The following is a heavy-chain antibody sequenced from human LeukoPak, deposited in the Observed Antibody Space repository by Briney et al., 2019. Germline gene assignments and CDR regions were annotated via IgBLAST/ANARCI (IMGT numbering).Heavy chain of an antibody. D-gene: IGHD5-12*01. J-gene: IGHJ1*01. CDR2: ISSSSSYI. V-gene: IGHV3-21*01. CDR1: GFTFSSYS. Sequence: GGSLRLSCAASGFTFSSYSMNWVRQAPGKGLEWVSSISSSSSYIYYADSVKGRFTIPRDNAKNSLYLRMNSLRAEDTAVYYCARDSSGYAGYFQHWGQGTLVTVSS. CDR3: ARDSSGYAGYFQH.